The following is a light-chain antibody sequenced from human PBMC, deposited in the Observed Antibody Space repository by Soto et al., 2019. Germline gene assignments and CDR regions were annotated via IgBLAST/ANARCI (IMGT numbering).Light chain of an antibody. CDR2: GAS. CDR1: QSVSSN. J-gene: IGKJ2*01. Sequence: EIVMTQSPATLSVSPGERATLSCRASQSVSSNLAWYQQKPGQAPRLLSYGASTRATGIPARFSGSRSGTEFTLTISSLQSGDFALYYCQQYNNWPYTFGQGTKLEIK. V-gene: IGKV3-15*01. CDR3: QQYNNWPYT.